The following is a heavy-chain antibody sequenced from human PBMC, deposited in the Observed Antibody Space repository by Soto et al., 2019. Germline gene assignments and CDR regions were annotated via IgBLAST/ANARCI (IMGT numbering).Heavy chain of an antibody. D-gene: IGHD3-3*01. Sequence: SETLSLTCAVYGGSFSGYYWSWIRQPPGKGLEWIGEINHSGSTNYNPSLKSRVTISVDTSKNQFSLKLSSVTAADTAVYYCARGRYIGFWSGYYTKNWFDPWGQGTLVTVSS. V-gene: IGHV4-34*01. CDR2: INHSGST. J-gene: IGHJ5*02. CDR1: GGSFSGYY. CDR3: ARGRYIGFWSGYYTKNWFDP.